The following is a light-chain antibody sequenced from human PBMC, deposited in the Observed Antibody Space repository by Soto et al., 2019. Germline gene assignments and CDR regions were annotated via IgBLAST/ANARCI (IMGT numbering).Light chain of an antibody. V-gene: IGKV3D-15*01. CDR2: DSS. CDR1: QNVSDN. CDR3: QQYYKRPPWT. Sequence: VMTQSPATLSASPGDSVAISCRSSQNVSDNLAWYQQKPGQAPRLLIYDSSAMASDVPVRFSGGGTGAEFTPTISNPQTEDFAVYICQQYYKRPPWTFGQGTKVDIK. J-gene: IGKJ1*01.